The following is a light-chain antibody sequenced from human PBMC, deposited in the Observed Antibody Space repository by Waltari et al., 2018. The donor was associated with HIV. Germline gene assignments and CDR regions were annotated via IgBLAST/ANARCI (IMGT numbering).Light chain of an antibody. V-gene: IGLV2-8*01. CDR2: AVT. CDR1: SSDIGGYNY. Sequence: QSALTQPPSASGSPGQSATMSCTGTSSDIGGYNYVSWYQQHPGKAPKLIMTAVTKRPAGVPDRFSGSKSGNTASRTVSGLQAEDEAHYYCSSYAPTNKFYVLFGGGTTLTVL. CDR3: SSYAPTNKFYVL. J-gene: IGLJ2*01.